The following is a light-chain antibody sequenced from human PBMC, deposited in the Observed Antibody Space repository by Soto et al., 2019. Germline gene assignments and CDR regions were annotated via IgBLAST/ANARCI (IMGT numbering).Light chain of an antibody. CDR2: SAS. V-gene: IGKV3-15*01. CDR1: QSVIRN. Sequence: ERVMPQSPATLSVSPGERATLSCRTSQSVIRNLAWYQQRPGQAPGLLIYSASARATGIPGRFSGSGSGTEFPLTISTLQSDDFAVYYCQQYNTWPPTTCGQGTRREL. J-gene: IGKJ5*01. CDR3: QQYNTWPPTT.